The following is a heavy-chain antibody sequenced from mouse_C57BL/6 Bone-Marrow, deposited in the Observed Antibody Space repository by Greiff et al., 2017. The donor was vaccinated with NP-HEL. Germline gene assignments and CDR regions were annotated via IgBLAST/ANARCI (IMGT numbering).Heavy chain of an antibody. Sequence: VQLQQSGAELVKPGASVKMSCKASGYTFTSYWITWVKQRPGQGLEWIGDIYPGSGSTNYNEKFKSKATLTVDTSSSTAYMQLSSLTSEDSAVYYCARSGITTAPFDYWGQGTTLTVSS. D-gene: IGHD1-2*01. CDR2: IYPGSGST. CDR3: ARSGITTAPFDY. V-gene: IGHV1-55*01. J-gene: IGHJ2*01. CDR1: GYTFTSYW.